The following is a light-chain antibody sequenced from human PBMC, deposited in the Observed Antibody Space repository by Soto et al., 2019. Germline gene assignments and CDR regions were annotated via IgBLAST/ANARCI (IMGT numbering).Light chain of an antibody. CDR1: SSDVGSYSL. V-gene: IGLV2-23*01. CDR3: CSYAGGSTPVV. J-gene: IGLJ2*01. Sequence: QSALTQTASVSGSPGQSITISCTGTSSDVGSYSLVSWYQQHPGKAPKLMIYEGSKRPSGVSNRFSGSKSGNTASLTISGLQAEDEADYYCCSYAGGSTPVVLGGGTKLTVL. CDR2: EGS.